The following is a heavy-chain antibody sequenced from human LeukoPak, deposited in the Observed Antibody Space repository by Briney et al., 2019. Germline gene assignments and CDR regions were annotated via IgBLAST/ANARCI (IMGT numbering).Heavy chain of an antibody. CDR3: ARESNWGGDAFDI. CDR1: GFSISSYF. D-gene: IGHD7-27*01. J-gene: IGHJ3*02. CDR2: IKQDGSDI. Sequence: GGSLRLSCAASGFSISSYFMTWVRQAPGKGLEWVANIKQDGSDIYYVDSVKGRFTISRDNTKNSLFLQMNSLRAEDTAVYYCARESNWGGDAFDIWGLGTMVTVSS. V-gene: IGHV3-7*01.